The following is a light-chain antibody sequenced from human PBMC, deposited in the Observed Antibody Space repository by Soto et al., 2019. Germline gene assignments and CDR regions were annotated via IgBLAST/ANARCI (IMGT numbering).Light chain of an antibody. Sequence: VIIQAPLSLPVTPGEPASISCSSSGSLLHINGDNCLDWYLHTPGQPPQLLIYLGSNRAHGVPDRISGSGSGTDFTLKISRVEAEDVGVYYCMQALQTPLTFGQGTKVDIK. V-gene: IGKV2-28*01. CDR3: MQALQTPLT. J-gene: IGKJ1*01. CDR2: LGS. CDR1: GSLLHINGDNC.